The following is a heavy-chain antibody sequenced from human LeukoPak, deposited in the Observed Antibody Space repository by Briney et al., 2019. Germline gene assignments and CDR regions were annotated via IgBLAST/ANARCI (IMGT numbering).Heavy chain of an antibody. V-gene: IGHV3-48*01. Sequence: GGSLRLSCAASGFTFSSYSMNWVRQAPGKGLEWVSYISSSSSTIYYADSVKGRFTISRDNGKNSLYLQMNSLRAEDTAVYYCARGGRPYCGGDCTNWFDPWGQGTLVTVSS. CDR3: ARGGRPYCGGDCTNWFDP. CDR1: GFTFSSYS. CDR2: ISSSSSTI. D-gene: IGHD2-21*02. J-gene: IGHJ5*02.